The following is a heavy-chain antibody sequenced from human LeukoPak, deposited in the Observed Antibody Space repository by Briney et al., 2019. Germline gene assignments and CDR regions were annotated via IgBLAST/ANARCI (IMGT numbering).Heavy chain of an antibody. CDR1: GYTFTTYW. V-gene: IGHV5-51*01. CDR3: ARHTASAVAGHDAFDV. Sequence: PGESLKISCEASGYTFTTYWIGWVRQKPGEGLEWMGIVYPVDYRTKYSPSFQGQVTISADRSINTGYLQWSSLKASDTAIYYCARHTASAVAGHDAFDVWGQGTLVTVSS. CDR2: VYPVDYRT. J-gene: IGHJ3*01. D-gene: IGHD6-19*01.